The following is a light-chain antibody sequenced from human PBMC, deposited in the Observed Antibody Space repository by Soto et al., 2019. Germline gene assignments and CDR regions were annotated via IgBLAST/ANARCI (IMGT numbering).Light chain of an antibody. Sequence: EIVMTQSPATLSVFAGERATLSCRASQSVSSNLAWYQQRPGQAPRLLIYGASTRATGIPARFSGGGSGTEFTLTISSLQSEDFAVYYCQQYNNWPPGTFGQGTKLEIK. CDR2: GAS. CDR1: QSVSSN. V-gene: IGKV3-15*01. CDR3: QQYNNWPPGT. J-gene: IGKJ2*01.